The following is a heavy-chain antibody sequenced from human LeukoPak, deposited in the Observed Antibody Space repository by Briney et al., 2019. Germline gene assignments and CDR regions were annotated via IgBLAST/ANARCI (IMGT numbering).Heavy chain of an antibody. CDR2: ISGSGGST. CDR1: GFTFSSYA. Sequence: PGGSLRLSCAASGFTFSSYAMSWVRQAPGEGLEWVSAISGSGGSTYYADSVKGRFTISRDNSKNTLYLQMNSLRAEDTAVYYCAKVANPRSGWYHDYWGQGTLVTVSS. CDR3: AKVANPRSGWYHDY. V-gene: IGHV3-23*01. J-gene: IGHJ4*02. D-gene: IGHD6-19*01.